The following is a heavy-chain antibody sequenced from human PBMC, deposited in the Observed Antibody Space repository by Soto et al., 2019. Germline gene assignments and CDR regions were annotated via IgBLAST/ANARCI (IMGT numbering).Heavy chain of an antibody. CDR3: AAGFPPDY. CDR2: INGDGSEA. V-gene: IGHV3-7*01. Sequence: EVQLVESGGVLVQPGGSLRVSCAASGFTFSTSWMNWVRRAPGKGLEWEANINGDGSEAYYVYSVRGRFTNSRDNVKNSLFLQMNSLRAEDTAVYYCAAGFPPDYGGQGTLVTVSS. D-gene: IGHD3-16*01. J-gene: IGHJ3*01. CDR1: GFTFSTSW.